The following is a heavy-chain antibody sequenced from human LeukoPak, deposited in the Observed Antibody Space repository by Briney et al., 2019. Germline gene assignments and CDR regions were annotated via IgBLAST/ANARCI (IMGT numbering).Heavy chain of an antibody. CDR1: GFTFSNYM. CDR2: IKGDGITI. Sequence: GGSLRLSCAASGFTFSNYMMHWVRQAPGKGLVWVSRIKGDGITITYADSVKGRFTISRDNAKDSLCLQMNSLRAEDTAVYYCARGHNGLEVWGRGTTVTVFS. CDR3: ARGHNGLEV. J-gene: IGHJ6*02. V-gene: IGHV3-74*01.